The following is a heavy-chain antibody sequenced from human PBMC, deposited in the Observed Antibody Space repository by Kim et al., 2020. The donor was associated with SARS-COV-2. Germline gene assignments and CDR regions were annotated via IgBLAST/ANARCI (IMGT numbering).Heavy chain of an antibody. CDR1: GFTFSDYY. Sequence: GGSLRLSCAASGFTFSDYYMSWIRQAPGKGLEWVSYISNSGSTIYYADSVKGRFTISRDNAKNSLYLQMNSLRAEDTAVYYCARDLIGYSSGWYSRDYGMDVWGQGTTVTVSS. D-gene: IGHD6-19*01. CDR2: ISNSGSTI. CDR3: ARDLIGYSSGWYSRDYGMDV. J-gene: IGHJ6*02. V-gene: IGHV3-11*04.